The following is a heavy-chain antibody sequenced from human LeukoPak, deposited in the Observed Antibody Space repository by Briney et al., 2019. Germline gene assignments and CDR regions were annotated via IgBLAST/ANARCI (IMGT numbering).Heavy chain of an antibody. D-gene: IGHD2-8*01. CDR1: GFTFRSYS. CDR2: ISSSSYYI. V-gene: IGHV3-21*04. Sequence: GGSLRLSCAVSGFTFRSYSMNWVRQAPGKGLEWVSSISSSSYYIYYADSVRGRFTISRDNAKNSLYLQMNSLRAEDTAVYYCARDLMGNWGQGTLVTVSS. J-gene: IGHJ4*02. CDR3: ARDLMGN.